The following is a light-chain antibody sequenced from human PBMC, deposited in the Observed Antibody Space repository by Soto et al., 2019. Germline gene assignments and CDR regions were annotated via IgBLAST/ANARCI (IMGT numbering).Light chain of an antibody. Sequence: DIPMTQSPSSLSASVGDRVTITCRASQGIIAYLAWYQQKPGKAPKLLIYAASTLQSGVPSRFSGSGAGTDCTLAISSLQPEYVATYYCQKYNSAPRTFGQGTKVEIK. V-gene: IGKV1-27*01. CDR1: QGIIAY. CDR2: AAS. J-gene: IGKJ1*01. CDR3: QKYNSAPRT.